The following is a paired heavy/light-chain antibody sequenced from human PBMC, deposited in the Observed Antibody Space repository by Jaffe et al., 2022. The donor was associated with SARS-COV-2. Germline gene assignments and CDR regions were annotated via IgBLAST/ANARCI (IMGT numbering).Light chain of an antibody. J-gene: IGKJ2*01. CDR2: KVS. Sequence: DVVMTQSPLSLPVTLGQPASISCRSSQSLVYSDGNTYLNWFHQRPGQSPRRLIYKVSNRDSGVPDRFSGSGSGTDFTLKISRVEAEDVGIYYCMQGTHWPPYTFGQGTKLEIK. CDR1: QSLVYSDGNTY. V-gene: IGKV2-30*01. CDR3: MQGTHWPPYT.
Heavy chain of an antibody. V-gene: IGHV3-11*06. D-gene: IGHD5-12*01. J-gene: IGHJ4*02. CDR1: GFSFSDFY. CDR2: VSTSGDS. CDR3: ARHTREVDY. Sequence: QVQLVESGGGLVKPGGSLRLSCVASGFSFSDFYMSWIRQAPGKGLEYLSFVSTSGDSHYADSVRGRFTISRDNAKNSLFLQMNSLRPEDTAVYYCARHTREVDYWGQGTLVTVSS.